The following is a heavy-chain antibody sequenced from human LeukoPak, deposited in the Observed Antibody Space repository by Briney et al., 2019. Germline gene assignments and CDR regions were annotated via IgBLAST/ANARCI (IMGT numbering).Heavy chain of an antibody. Sequence: SGGSLRISCAGSGFNFGQHAMNWVRQAPGKGLEWVSAISGSGSGIYYADSVKGRFTISRDNSRNTMFLQMSSLTAEDTAIYYCAKDSVGYQQPVQDWGQGTLVTVSS. V-gene: IGHV3-23*01. CDR2: ISGSGSGI. J-gene: IGHJ1*01. CDR1: GFNFGQHA. D-gene: IGHD5/OR15-5a*01. CDR3: AKDSVGYQQPVQD.